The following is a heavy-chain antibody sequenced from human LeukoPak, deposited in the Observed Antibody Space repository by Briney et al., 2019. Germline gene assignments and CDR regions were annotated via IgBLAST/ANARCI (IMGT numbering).Heavy chain of an antibody. CDR2: IYGSGST. CDR1: GDSLSSHY. V-gene: IGHV4-59*11. J-gene: IGHJ5*02. CDR3: ARGPTNPLGGWFDP. Sequence: SETLSLTCTVSGDSLSSHYWSWIRQPPGKGLEWIGYIYGSGSTHYDPSLRSRVTISVDTSKNQFSLKLSSVTAADTAVYYCARGPTNPLGGWFDPWGQGTLVTVSS. D-gene: IGHD1-14*01.